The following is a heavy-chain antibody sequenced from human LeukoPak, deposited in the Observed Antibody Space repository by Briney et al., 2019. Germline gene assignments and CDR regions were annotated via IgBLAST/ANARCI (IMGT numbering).Heavy chain of an antibody. J-gene: IGHJ3*02. Sequence: LTGGSLRLSCAASGFTVSSNYMSWVRQAPGKGLDWVSVIFSGGGRNYADSVKGRFTISRDNSKNTLYLQMNSLRAEDTAVYYCAGYYDTSGSHALDIWGQGTMVTVSS. V-gene: IGHV3-53*01. CDR1: GFTVSSNY. CDR2: IFSGGGR. CDR3: AGYYDTSGSHALDI. D-gene: IGHD3-22*01.